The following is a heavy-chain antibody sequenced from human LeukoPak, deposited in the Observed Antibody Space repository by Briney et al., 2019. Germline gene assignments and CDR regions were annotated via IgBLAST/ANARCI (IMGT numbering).Heavy chain of an antibody. Sequence: GESLKISCKGSGYSFTSYWIGWVRQMPGKGLEWMGIIYPGDSDTKYSPSFQGQVTISADKSISTAYLQWSSLKASDTAMYYCARRAGDYYDSSGYDYWGQGTLVTVSS. J-gene: IGHJ4*02. CDR2: IYPGDSDT. D-gene: IGHD3-22*01. V-gene: IGHV5-51*01. CDR1: GYSFTSYW. CDR3: ARRAGDYYDSSGYDY.